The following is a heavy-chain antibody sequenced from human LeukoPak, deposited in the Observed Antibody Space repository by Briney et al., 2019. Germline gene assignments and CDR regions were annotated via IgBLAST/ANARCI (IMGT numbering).Heavy chain of an antibody. Sequence: PGGSLRLSCAASRFTFNNAWMSWVRQAPGKGLEWVGRVKTKTDGGTSDYAAPVKGRFTISRDDSKNTLYLQMSSLKTEDTAVYHCTTDRWEDDYWGQGTLVTVSS. CDR1: RFTFNNAW. CDR3: TTDRWEDDY. D-gene: IGHD1-26*01. V-gene: IGHV3-15*01. CDR2: VKTKTDGGTS. J-gene: IGHJ4*02.